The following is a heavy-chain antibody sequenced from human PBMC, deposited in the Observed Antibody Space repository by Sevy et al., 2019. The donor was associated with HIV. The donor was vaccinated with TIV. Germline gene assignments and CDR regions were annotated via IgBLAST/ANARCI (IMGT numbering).Heavy chain of an antibody. V-gene: IGHV3-48*03. J-gene: IGHJ5*02. D-gene: IGHD3-22*01. Sequence: GGSLRLSCSASEFTFSSYAMSWVRQAPGKGLEWVSYISSSGSIIYYADSVKGRFTISRDNAKNSLYMQMNSLRAEDTAVYYCARVDANYDKGFDPWGQGTLVTVSS. CDR3: ARVDANYDKGFDP. CDR1: EFTFSSYA. CDR2: ISSSGSII.